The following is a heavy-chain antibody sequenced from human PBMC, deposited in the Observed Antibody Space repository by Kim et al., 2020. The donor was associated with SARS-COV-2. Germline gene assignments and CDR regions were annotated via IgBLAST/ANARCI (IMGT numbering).Heavy chain of an antibody. CDR1: GFTFSNFW. Sequence: GGSLRLSCAASGFTFSNFWMSWVRQAPERGLEWVANIKQDGGEKYFVDSVKGRFTISRDNTKNSLYLQMNSLRAEDTAVYYCARGGSSSSGWFDPWGQGTLVPVSS. CDR3: ARGGSSSSGWFDP. D-gene: IGHD6-6*01. J-gene: IGHJ5*02. V-gene: IGHV3-7*01. CDR2: IKQDGGEK.